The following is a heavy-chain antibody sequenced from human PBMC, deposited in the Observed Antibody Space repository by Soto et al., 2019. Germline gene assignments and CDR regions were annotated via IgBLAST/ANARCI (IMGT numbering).Heavy chain of an antibody. CDR3: ARDRKDGGSGSYSGQGMEI. J-gene: IGHJ6*01. Sequence: ASVKVSCKGSGYTFTSYYMHWVRQAPGQELEWMGIIMRRGGSTSYAQKCQGRFTMTRYRSTSGVWVGRSSPRCKDTAVYYCARDRKDGGSGSYSGQGMEIWRQGAT. CDR2: IMRRGGST. D-gene: IGHD3-10*01. CDR1: GYTFTSYY. V-gene: IGHV1-46*01.